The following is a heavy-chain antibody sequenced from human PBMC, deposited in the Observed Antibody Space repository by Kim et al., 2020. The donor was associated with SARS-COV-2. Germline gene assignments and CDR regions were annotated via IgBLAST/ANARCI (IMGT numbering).Heavy chain of an antibody. V-gene: IGHV3-13*01. D-gene: IGHD5-12*01. J-gene: IGHJ5*02. Sequence: GGSLRLSCAASGFTFSDHDMHWVRQGPGKGLEWVSGIGAAGDTYYSDSVKGRFTISRENAKNSLYLQMKSLRAGDSAVYYCARDQGSGSFDPWCQGTLVT. CDR1: GFTFSDHD. CDR2: IGAAGDT. CDR3: ARDQGSGSFDP.